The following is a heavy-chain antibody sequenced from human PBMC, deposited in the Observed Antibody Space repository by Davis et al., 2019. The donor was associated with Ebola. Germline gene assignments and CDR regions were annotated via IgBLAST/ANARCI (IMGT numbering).Heavy chain of an antibody. V-gene: IGHV4-34*01. CDR1: GFTVRSNY. J-gene: IGHJ4*02. CDR2: ISHGGVT. Sequence: ESLKISCAASGFTVRSNYMSWVRQAPGKGLEWIGHISHGGVTEYNPSLMSRATISVDSMKKQFSLHLTSLTAADTAVYYCARDVSVAVGEFHFDYWGQGSLVTVSS. D-gene: IGHD6-19*01. CDR3: ARDVSVAVGEFHFDY.